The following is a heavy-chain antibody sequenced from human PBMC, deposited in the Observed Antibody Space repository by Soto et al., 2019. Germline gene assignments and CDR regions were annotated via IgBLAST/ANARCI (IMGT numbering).Heavy chain of an antibody. CDR1: GFTFSSYA. V-gene: IGHV3-23*01. D-gene: IGHD1-26*01. CDR3: AKVVGGYFDY. CDR2: ISGSGGST. J-gene: IGHJ4*02. Sequence: EVQLLESGGGLVQPGGSLRLSCAASGFTFSSYAMSWVRQAPGKGLEWVSAISGSGGSTYYADSVKGRFTISRDKPKNALYLQMNSLRAADTAVYYCAKVVGGYFDYGGQGTLVTVSS.